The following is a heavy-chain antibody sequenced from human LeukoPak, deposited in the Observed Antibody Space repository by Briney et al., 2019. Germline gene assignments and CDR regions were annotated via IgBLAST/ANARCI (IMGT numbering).Heavy chain of an antibody. CDR1: GFTFSSYA. CDR3: ATRGTVGKWFDP. D-gene: IGHD4-23*01. Sequence: TGGSLRLSCAASGFTFSSYAMSWVRQAPGKGLEWVSAISGSGVSTYYADSVKGRFTISRDNSKSTLYLQMNSLRAEDTAVYCCATRGTVGKWFDPWGQGTLVTVSS. CDR2: ISGSGVST. J-gene: IGHJ5*02. V-gene: IGHV3-23*01.